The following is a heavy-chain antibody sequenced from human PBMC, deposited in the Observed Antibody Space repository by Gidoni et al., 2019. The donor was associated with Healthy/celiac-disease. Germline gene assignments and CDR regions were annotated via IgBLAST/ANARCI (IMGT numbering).Heavy chain of an antibody. CDR1: GYSFTSYW. CDR3: ARRVTAKYRGEGELDY. V-gene: IGHV5-51*01. Sequence: EVQLVQSGAEVKKPGESLKISCKGSGYSFTSYWIGWVRQMPGKGLEWMGIIYPGDSDTRYSPSFQGKVTISADKSISTAYLQWSSLKASDTAMYYCARRVTAKYRGEGELDYWGQGTLVTVSS. J-gene: IGHJ4*02. CDR2: IYPGDSDT. D-gene: IGHD2-21*02.